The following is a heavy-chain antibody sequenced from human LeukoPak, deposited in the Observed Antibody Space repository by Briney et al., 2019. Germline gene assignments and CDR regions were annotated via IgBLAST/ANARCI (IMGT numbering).Heavy chain of an antibody. CDR2: ISTSGSYT. Sequence: PGGSLRLSCAASGFIFSDHYMSWIRQAPGKGLEWVSYISTSGSYTNYADSVKGRFTISRDNAKNSLYLQMNSLRADDTAMYYCAKERYSGYYAFDIWGQGTMVTVSS. CDR3: AKERYSGYYAFDI. CDR1: GFIFSDHY. V-gene: IGHV3-11*05. D-gene: IGHD5-12*01. J-gene: IGHJ3*02.